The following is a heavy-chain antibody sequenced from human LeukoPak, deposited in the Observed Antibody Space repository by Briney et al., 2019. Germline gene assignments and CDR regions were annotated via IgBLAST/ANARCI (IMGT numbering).Heavy chain of an antibody. Sequence: PSETLSLTCTVSGGSISSGGYYWGWIRQPPGKGLEWIGSIYYSGSTYYNPSLKSRVTISVDTSKNQFSLKLSSVTAADTAVYYCARVGYYDSTRALGYWGQGTLVTVSS. CDR2: IYYSGST. D-gene: IGHD3-22*01. CDR3: ARVGYYDSTRALGY. J-gene: IGHJ4*02. CDR1: GGSISSGGYY. V-gene: IGHV4-39*07.